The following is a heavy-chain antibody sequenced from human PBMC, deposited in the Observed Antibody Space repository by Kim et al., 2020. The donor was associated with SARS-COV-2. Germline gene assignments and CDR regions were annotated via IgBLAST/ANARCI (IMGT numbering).Heavy chain of an antibody. CDR2: MNPNSGNT. V-gene: IGHV1-8*01. Sequence: ASVKVSCKASGYTFTSYDINWVRQATGQGLEWMGWMNPNSGNTGYAQKFQGRVTMTRNTSISTAYMELSSLRSEDTAVYYCARVYKKQIEYCSGGSCYSHYYYYGMDVWGQGTTVTVSS. D-gene: IGHD2-15*01. CDR3: ARVYKKQIEYCSGGSCYSHYYYYGMDV. J-gene: IGHJ6*02. CDR1: GYTFTSYD.